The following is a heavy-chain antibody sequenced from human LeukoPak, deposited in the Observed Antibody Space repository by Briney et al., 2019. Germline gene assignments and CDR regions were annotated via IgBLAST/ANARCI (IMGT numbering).Heavy chain of an antibody. D-gene: IGHD5-18*01. Sequence: ASVKVSCKASGYTFASYGITWVRQAPGQGLGWMGWISGYNGNTNYVEKLQGRVTMTTDTSTSTAYMELRSLRSDDTAVYYCVRGSADTPMAPIFYWGQGTLVTVSS. CDR1: GYTFASYG. V-gene: IGHV1-18*01. J-gene: IGHJ4*02. CDR2: ISGYNGNT. CDR3: VRGSADTPMAPIFY.